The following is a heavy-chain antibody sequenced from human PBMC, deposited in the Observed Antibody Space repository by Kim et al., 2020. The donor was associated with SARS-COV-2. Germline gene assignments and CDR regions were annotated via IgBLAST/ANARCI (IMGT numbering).Heavy chain of an antibody. CDR1: GGSISSSSYY. D-gene: IGHD1-26*01. J-gene: IGHJ4*02. CDR3: ARDLRWEPFDY. V-gene: IGHV4-39*07. CDR2: IYYSGST. Sequence: SETLSLTCTVSGGSISSSSYYWGWIRQPPGKGLEWIGSIYYSGSTYYNPSLKSRVTISVDTSKNQFSLKLSSVTAADTAVYYCARDLRWEPFDYWGQGTLVTVSS.